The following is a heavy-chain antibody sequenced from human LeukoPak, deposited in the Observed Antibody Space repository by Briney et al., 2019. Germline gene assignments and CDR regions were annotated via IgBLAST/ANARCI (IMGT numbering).Heavy chain of an antibody. D-gene: IGHD6-13*01. Sequence: QPGGSLRLSCAASGFTFSSYEMNWVRQAPGKGLEWVSYISSSGTIYYADSVEGRFTISRDNVKNSVYLQMNSLRVEDTAVYYCARGWDYWGQGTLVTVSS. CDR2: ISSSGTI. CDR3: ARGWDY. J-gene: IGHJ4*02. V-gene: IGHV3-48*03. CDR1: GFTFSSYE.